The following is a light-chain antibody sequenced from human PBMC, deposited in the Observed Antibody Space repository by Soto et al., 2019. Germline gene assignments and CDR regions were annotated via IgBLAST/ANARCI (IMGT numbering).Light chain of an antibody. V-gene: IGLV1-44*01. CDR3: VSWDDSLSAVI. J-gene: IGLJ2*01. CDR2: NNH. Sequence: QSVLTQPPSASGTPGQRVTISCSGSSSNIGGNTVNWYQHLPASAPKLLIYNNHQRPSGVPDRFSGSKSGTSASLAISGLQSEDEADYYCVSWDDSLSAVIFGGGTKVTVL. CDR1: SSNIGGNT.